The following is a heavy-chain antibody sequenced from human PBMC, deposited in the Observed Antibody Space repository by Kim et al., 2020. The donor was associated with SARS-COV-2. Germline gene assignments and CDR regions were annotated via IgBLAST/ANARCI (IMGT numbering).Heavy chain of an antibody. J-gene: IGHJ2*01. CDR3: ARGTYGDYGSYWYFDL. Sequence: SVKGRFTISRENAKNSLYLQMNSLRAGDTAVYYCARGTYGDYGSYWYFDLWGRGTLVTVSS. D-gene: IGHD4-17*01. V-gene: IGHV3-13*01.